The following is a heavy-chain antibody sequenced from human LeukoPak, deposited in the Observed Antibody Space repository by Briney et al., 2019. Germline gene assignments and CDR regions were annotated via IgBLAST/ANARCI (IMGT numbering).Heavy chain of an antibody. CDR1: GFTFSSYG. J-gene: IGHJ4*02. D-gene: IGHD5-24*01. CDR3: AREGSSYRYAYRDGYIRTHYFDY. Sequence: GGSLRLSCAASGFTFSSYGMHWVRQAPGKGLEWVALISYDGSNKYYADSVKGRFTISRDNSKNTLYLQVNSLRAEDTAVYYCAREGSSYRYAYRDGYIRTHYFDYWGQGTLVTVSS. CDR2: ISYDGSNK. V-gene: IGHV3-30*19.